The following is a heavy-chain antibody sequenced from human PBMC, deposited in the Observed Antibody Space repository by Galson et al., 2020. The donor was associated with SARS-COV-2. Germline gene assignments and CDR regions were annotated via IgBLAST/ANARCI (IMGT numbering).Heavy chain of an antibody. V-gene: IGHV1-69*01. CDR1: GGTFSSYA. CDR3: ARGLWSSVGYYDYYMDV. Sequence: KISCKASGGTFSSYAISWVRQAPGQGLEWMGGIIPIFGTANYAQKFQGRVTITADESTSTAYMELSSLRSEDTAVYYCARGLWSSVGYYDYYMDVWGKGTTVTVSS. J-gene: IGHJ6*03. D-gene: IGHD6-6*01. CDR2: IIPIFGTA.